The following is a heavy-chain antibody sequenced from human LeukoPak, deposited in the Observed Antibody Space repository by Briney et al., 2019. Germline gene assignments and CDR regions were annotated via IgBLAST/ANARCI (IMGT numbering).Heavy chain of an antibody. CDR1: GFTFSNYG. Sequence: PGGSLRLSCAASGFTFSNYGMHWVRQVPGKGLEWVAVIWYDGSNKYYADSVKGRFTISRDNSKNTLYLQMNSLRAEDTAVYYCGRLLGSYGSGSYYLGYDYFDYWGQGTLVTVSS. CDR3: GRLLGSYGSGSYYLGYDYFDY. CDR2: IWYDGSNK. J-gene: IGHJ4*02. V-gene: IGHV3-33*01. D-gene: IGHD3-10*01.